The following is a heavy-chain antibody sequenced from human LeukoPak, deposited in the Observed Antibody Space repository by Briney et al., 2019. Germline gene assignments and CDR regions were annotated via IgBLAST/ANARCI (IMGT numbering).Heavy chain of an antibody. CDR1: GFTFTSCW. Sequence: GGSLRLSCAASGFTFTSCWMSWVRQAPGKGLEWVANIKEDRSDKYYVDSVKGRFTISRDNAKKSLYLQMHSLRAEDTAVYYCAREIAAAGTFLYFDFWGQGTLVTVSS. D-gene: IGHD6-13*01. J-gene: IGHJ4*02. CDR2: IKEDRSDK. CDR3: AREIAAAGTFLYFDF. V-gene: IGHV3-7*01.